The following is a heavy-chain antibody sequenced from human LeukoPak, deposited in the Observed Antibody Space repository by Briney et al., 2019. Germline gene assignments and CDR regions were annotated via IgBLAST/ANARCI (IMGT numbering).Heavy chain of an antibody. V-gene: IGHV3-72*01. Sequence: GGSLRLSCAASGFTFSDHYMDWVRQAPGKGLEWVGRTRSKANSYTTEYAASVKGRFTISRDDSKNSPYLQMNRLKTGDTPVDYCAREPWLPYYYYYYMDVWGKGTTVTVSS. D-gene: IGHD6-19*01. J-gene: IGHJ6*03. CDR1: GFTFSDHY. CDR2: TRSKANSYTT. CDR3: AREPWLPYYYYYYMDV.